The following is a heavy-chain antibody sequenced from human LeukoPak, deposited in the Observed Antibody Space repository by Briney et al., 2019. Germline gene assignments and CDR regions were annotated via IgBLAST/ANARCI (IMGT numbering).Heavy chain of an antibody. D-gene: IGHD4-17*01. Sequence: GGSLRLSCAASGFTFSSYFMNWVRQAPGKEMECVSYISSDNTYTNYADSVRGRFTISRDNAKNSLYLQMNSLRAEDTAVYYCVRGGPYGDYDAYWGQGTLVTVSS. CDR1: GFTFSSYF. CDR3: VRGGPYGDYDAY. J-gene: IGHJ4*02. CDR2: ISSDNTYT. V-gene: IGHV3-21*05.